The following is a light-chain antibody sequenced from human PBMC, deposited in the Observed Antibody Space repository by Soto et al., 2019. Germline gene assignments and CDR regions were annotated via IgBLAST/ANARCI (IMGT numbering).Light chain of an antibody. CDR1: SSDVGGYNH. V-gene: IGLV2-14*01. CDR3: SSYTSTSTVV. CDR2: DVN. Sequence: QSALTQPASGSGSPGQSITISCTGTSSDVGGYNHVSWYHHHPGKAPKLMIYDVNNRPSGVSNRFSGSKSGNTASLTISGLQADDEADYYCSSYTSTSTVVFGGGTKLTVL. J-gene: IGLJ2*01.